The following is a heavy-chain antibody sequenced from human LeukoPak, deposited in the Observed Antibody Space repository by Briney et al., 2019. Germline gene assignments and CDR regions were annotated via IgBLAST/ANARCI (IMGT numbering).Heavy chain of an antibody. J-gene: IGHJ4*02. CDR2: INHSGST. CDR3: ATRITMVRGVLTD. D-gene: IGHD3-10*01. V-gene: IGHV4-34*01. CDR1: GGSFSGYY. Sequence: SETLSLTCAVYGGSFSGYYWSWIRQPPGKGLEWIGEINHSGSTNYNPTLKSRVTISVDTSKNQFSLKLSSVTAADTAVYYCATRITMVRGVLTDWGQGTLVTVSS.